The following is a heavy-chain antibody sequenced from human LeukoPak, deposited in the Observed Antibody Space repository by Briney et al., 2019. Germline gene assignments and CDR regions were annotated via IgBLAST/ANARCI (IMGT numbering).Heavy chain of an antibody. CDR3: AREGVMITFGGVIVIKVDAFDI. CDR2: IKQDGSEK. V-gene: IGHV3-7*01. Sequence: GGSLRLSCAASGFTFSSYWMSWVRQAPGKGLEWVANIKQDGSEKYYVDSVKGRFTISRDNAKNSLYLQMNSLRAEDTAVYYCAREGVMITFGGVIVIKVDAFDIWGQGTMVTVSS. CDR1: GFTFSSYW. J-gene: IGHJ3*02. D-gene: IGHD3-16*02.